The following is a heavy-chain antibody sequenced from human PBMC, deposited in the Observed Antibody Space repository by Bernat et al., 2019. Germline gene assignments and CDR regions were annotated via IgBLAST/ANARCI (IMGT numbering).Heavy chain of an antibody. CDR1: GFTFTNFA. CDR2: ISYDGNSK. Sequence: QVHLVESGGGVVQSGRSLRVSCAASGFTFTNFAIHWVRQAPGKGLEWVAVISYDGNSKYYADSVKGRFIISRDNSKSTLSLQMNSLRPDDTAVYYCVRDLGPSGLGSGWPLCWWGQGTQVTVSP. V-gene: IGHV3-30-3*01. J-gene: IGHJ4*02. CDR3: VRDLGPSGLGSGWPLCW. D-gene: IGHD6-19*01.